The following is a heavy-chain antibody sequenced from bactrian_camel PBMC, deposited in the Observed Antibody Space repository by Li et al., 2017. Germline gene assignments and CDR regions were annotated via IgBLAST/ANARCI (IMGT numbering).Heavy chain of an antibody. Sequence: HVQLVESGGGEVQPGGSLRLSCTASGLSFVNYPMAWFRQAPGKEREAVSCISRGGTNSVDVHSVKGRFTISRDNAKNTLYLQMSNLKPEDTGMYYCAPVVSNYWGQGTQVTVS. J-gene: IGHJ4*01. CDR1: GLSFVNYP. CDR2: ISRGGTNS. CDR3: APVVSNY. V-gene: IGHV3S60*01. D-gene: IGHD2*01.